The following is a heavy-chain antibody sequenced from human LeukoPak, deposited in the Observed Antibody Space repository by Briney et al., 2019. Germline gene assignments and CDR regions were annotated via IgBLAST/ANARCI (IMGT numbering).Heavy chain of an antibody. V-gene: IGHV4-31*03. D-gene: IGHD3-22*01. CDR2: IYYSGST. Sequence: SETLSLTCTVAGGSISSGGYYWSWIRQHPGKGLEWIGYIYYSGSTYYNPSLKSRVTISVDTSKNQFSLKLSSVTAADTAVYYCARSKFPYDSSVLSGYWGQGTLVTVSS. CDR3: ARSKFPYDSSVLSGY. CDR1: GGSISSGGYY. J-gene: IGHJ4*02.